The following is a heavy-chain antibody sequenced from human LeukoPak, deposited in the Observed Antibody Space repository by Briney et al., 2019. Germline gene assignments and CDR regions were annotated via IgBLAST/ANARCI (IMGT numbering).Heavy chain of an antibody. CDR3: ARLRGLYSDTNRYQTALDC. J-gene: IGHJ4*02. Sequence: PGGSLRLSCTVSGFTVSSNSMSWVRQAPGKGLEWVANIKQDGSEKYYVDSVKGRFTISRDNAKNSLYVQMNSLRAEDTAVYYCARLRGLYSDTNRYQTALDCWGQGTLVTVSS. CDR1: GFTVSSNS. V-gene: IGHV3-7*01. D-gene: IGHD1-26*01. CDR2: IKQDGSEK.